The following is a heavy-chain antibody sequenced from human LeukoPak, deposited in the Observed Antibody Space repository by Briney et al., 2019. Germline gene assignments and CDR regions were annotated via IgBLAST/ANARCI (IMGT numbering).Heavy chain of an antibody. CDR2: IIPIFGTA. V-gene: IGHV1-69*05. J-gene: IGHJ3*02. CDR3: AIRLLDAFDI. Sequence: SVKVSCKASGGTFSSYAISWVRQAPGQGLEWMGRIIPIFGTANYAQKFQGRVTITTDESTSTAYMELRRLRSEDTAFYYFAIRLLDAFDIGGQGPMFTVS. CDR1: GGTFSSYA.